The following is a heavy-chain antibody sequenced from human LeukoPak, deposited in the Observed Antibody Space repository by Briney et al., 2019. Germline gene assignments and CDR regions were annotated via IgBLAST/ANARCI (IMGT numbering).Heavy chain of an antibody. D-gene: IGHD2-15*01. CDR3: ARERYCSGGSCYPEFDY. Sequence: SETLSLTCTVSGGSISSGSYYWSWIRQPAGKGLEWIGRIYTSGSTNYNPSLKSRVTISVDTSKNQFSLELSSVTAADTAVYYCARERYCSGGSCYPEFDYWGQGTLVTVSS. CDR2: IYTSGST. CDR1: GGSISSGSYY. J-gene: IGHJ4*02. V-gene: IGHV4-61*02.